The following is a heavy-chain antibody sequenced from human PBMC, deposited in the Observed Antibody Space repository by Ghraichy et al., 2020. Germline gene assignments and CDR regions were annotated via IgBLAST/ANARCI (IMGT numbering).Heavy chain of an antibody. V-gene: IGHV3-48*01. D-gene: IGHD6-13*01. J-gene: IGHJ2*01. CDR2: ITGSSITI. CDR1: GFSFSDYS. Sequence: GESLNISCEGSGFSFSDYSTIWVRLTPRKALEWVSYITGSSITIFYTDSVKGRFTISRDNAKNSLYLQMNSLRAEDTAVYYCARLPLPRRAAVGDWYFDLWGRGTLVTVSS. CDR3: ARLPLPRRAAVGDWYFDL.